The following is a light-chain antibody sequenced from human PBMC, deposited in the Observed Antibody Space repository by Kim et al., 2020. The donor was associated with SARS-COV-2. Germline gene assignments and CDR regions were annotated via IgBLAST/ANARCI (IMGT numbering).Light chain of an antibody. CDR1: QTIDRSS. Sequence: LSPGERATLSCRASQTIDRSSLAGYQQRHGQAPRLLIYGASYRATGIPDRFSGSGSGTDFALTISSLEPEDSAVYYCQQYGSSLIFGGGTKVDIK. J-gene: IGKJ4*01. CDR2: GAS. CDR3: QQYGSSLI. V-gene: IGKV3-20*01.